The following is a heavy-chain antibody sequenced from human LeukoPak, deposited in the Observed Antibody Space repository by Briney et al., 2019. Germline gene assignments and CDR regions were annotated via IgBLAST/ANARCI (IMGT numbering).Heavy chain of an antibody. D-gene: IGHD3-22*01. CDR2: ISGSGAST. J-gene: IGHJ6*02. Sequence: GGSLRLSCAASGFTFSSYAMSWVRQAPGKGLEWVSAISGSGASTYYADSVKGRFTISRDSSKNTLYLQMNSLRAEDTAVYYCAKNQDGYYYGMNVWGQGTTVTVSS. CDR3: AKNQDGYYYGMNV. CDR1: GFTFSSYA. V-gene: IGHV3-23*01.